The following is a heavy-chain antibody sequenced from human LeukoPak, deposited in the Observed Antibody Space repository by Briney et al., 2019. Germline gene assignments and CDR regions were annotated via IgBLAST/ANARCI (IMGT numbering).Heavy chain of an antibody. CDR2: INHSGST. J-gene: IGHJ4*02. CDR1: GGSFSGYY. V-gene: IGHV4-34*01. Sequence: SETLSLTCAVYGGSFSGYYWSRIRQPPGKGLEWIGEINHSGSTNYNPSLKSRVTISVDTSKNQFSLKLSSVTAADTAVYYCARSSSWYLLDYWGQGTLVTVSS. D-gene: IGHD6-13*01. CDR3: ARSSSWYLLDY.